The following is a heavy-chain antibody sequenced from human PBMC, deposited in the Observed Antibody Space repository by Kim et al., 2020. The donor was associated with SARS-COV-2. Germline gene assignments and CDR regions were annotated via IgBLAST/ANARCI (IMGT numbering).Heavy chain of an antibody. D-gene: IGHD6-13*01. CDR1: GDSISSGGYY. J-gene: IGHJ2*01. CDR3: ARDRGGNSRWRNWYFDV. CDR2: INYGGTT. Sequence: SETLSLTCTVSGDSISSGGYYWGWVRQPRGKGLEWLGSINYGGTTYYNPSLKSRVTISIDTSKSQFSLKVSSVTAADTAVYYCARDRGGNSRWRNWYFDVWGRGTLVTVSS. V-gene: IGHV4-39*07.